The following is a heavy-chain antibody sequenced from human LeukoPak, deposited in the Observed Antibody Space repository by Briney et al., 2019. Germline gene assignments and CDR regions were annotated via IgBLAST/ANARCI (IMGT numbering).Heavy chain of an antibody. Sequence: SETLSLTCTVSGASISTSSYYWAWIRQPPGKGLEWIGTIYYIGNTFYNPSLKSRVTIFVDTSRNQFSLKLNSVTAADTAVYYCARRPRGYFDYWGQGTLVTVSS. D-gene: IGHD1-26*01. CDR2: IYYIGNT. CDR3: ARRPRGYFDY. V-gene: IGHV4-39*01. CDR1: GASISTSSYY. J-gene: IGHJ4*02.